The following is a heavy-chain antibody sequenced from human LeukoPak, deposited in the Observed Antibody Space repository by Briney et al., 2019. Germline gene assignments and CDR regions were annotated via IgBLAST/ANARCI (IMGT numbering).Heavy chain of an antibody. V-gene: IGHV3-66*01. D-gene: IGHD3-22*01. Sequence: GGSLRLSCAASGFTVSSNYMSWVRQAPGKGLEWVSVIYSGGSTYYADSVKGRFTISRDNSKNTLYLQMNSLRAEDTAVYYCARGRSSGYYPIFDHWGQGTLVTVSS. CDR3: ARGRSSGYYPIFDH. CDR2: IYSGGST. CDR1: GFTVSSNY. J-gene: IGHJ4*02.